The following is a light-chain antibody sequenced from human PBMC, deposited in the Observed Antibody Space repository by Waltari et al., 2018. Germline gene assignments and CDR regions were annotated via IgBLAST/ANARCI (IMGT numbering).Light chain of an antibody. CDR3: QQYGGSTGT. CDR2: GAS. V-gene: IGKV3-20*01. J-gene: IGKJ1*01. CDR1: QLVSSNY. Sequence: EIVLTQSPGTLSLSPGERATLSCRASQLVSSNYLAWHQQKPGRAPRLLIYGASSRATGLPDRFSGSGTGTDVTLTISRLEPEDFAVYYCQQYGGSTGTFGQGTKVEIK.